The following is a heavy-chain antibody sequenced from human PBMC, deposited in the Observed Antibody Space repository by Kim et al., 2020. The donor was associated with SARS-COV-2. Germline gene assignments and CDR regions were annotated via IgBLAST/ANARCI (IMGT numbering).Heavy chain of an antibody. CDR1: GFTFSTYA. D-gene: IGHD6-13*01. V-gene: IGHV3-23*01. CDR3: AKGRSENIAAAFNY. CDR2: VGGSGGTT. Sequence: GGSLRLSCAASGFTFSTYAMSWVRQAPGKGLEWVSTVGGSGGTTSYADSAKGRFTIFRDNSKNTVDLQMNSLRAEDTAVYYCAKGRSENIAAAFNYWGQGTLVSVSS. J-gene: IGHJ4*02.